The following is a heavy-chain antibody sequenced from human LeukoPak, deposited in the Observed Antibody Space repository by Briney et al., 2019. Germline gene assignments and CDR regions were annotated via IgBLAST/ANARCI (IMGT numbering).Heavy chain of an antibody. J-gene: IGHJ6*03. D-gene: IGHD2-2*01. Sequence: ASVKVSCKASGYTFTSYDINWVRQATGHGLEWMGWMNPNSGNTGYAQKFQGRVTITRNTSISTAYMELSSLRSEDTAVYYCAIPTHNRRYYYYMDVWGKGTTVTVSS. CDR2: MNPNSGNT. CDR1: GYTFTSYD. V-gene: IGHV1-8*01. CDR3: AIPTHNRRYYYYMDV.